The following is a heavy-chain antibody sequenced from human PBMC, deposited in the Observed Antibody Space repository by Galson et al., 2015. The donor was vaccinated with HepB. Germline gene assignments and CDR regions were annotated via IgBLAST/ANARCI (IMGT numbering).Heavy chain of an antibody. V-gene: IGHV1-69-2*01. CDR2: VDPEDGET. D-gene: IGHD3-22*01. CDR3: ATGAPASYYYDSSGYLADY. Sequence: VKVSCKVSGYTFTDYYMHWVQQAPGKGLEWMGPVDPEDGETIYAEKFQGRVTITADTSTDTAYMELSSLRSEDTAVYYCATGAPASYYYDSSGYLADYWGQGTLVTVSS. CDR1: GYTFTDYY. J-gene: IGHJ4*02.